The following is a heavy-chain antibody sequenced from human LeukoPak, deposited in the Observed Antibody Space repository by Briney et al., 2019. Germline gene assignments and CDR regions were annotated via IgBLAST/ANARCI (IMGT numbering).Heavy chain of an antibody. CDR3: ARATWLPVGLYYYDSSGYYYYFDY. V-gene: IGHV4-59*01. CDR1: GGSISSYY. Sequence: SETLSLTCTVSGGSISSYYWSWIRQPPGKGLEWIGYIYYSGSTNYNPSLKSRVTISVDTSKNQFSLKLSSVTAADTAVYYCARATWLPVGLYYYDSSGYYYYFDYWGQGTLVTVSS. D-gene: IGHD3-22*01. J-gene: IGHJ4*02. CDR2: IYYSGST.